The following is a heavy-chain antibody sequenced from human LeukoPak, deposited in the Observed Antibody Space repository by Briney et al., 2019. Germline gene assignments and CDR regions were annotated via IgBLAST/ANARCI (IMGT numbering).Heavy chain of an antibody. CDR3: AKAPVASCRGAFCYPFDC. D-gene: IGHD2-15*01. J-gene: IGHJ4*02. V-gene: IGHV3-23*01. Sequence: GGSLRLSCAASGFTLSSYGMSWVRQAPGKGLEWVSAISGSDGGTYYADSVKGRFTISRDNSKNTLYLQMNSLRAEETAIYYCAKAPVASCRGAFCYPFDCWGQGNLVTVSS. CDR1: GFTLSSYG. CDR2: ISGSDGGT.